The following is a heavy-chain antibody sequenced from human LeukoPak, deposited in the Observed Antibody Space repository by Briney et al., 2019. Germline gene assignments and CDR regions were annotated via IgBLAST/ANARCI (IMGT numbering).Heavy chain of an antibody. V-gene: IGHV3-7*01. CDR1: GFTFGNYL. D-gene: IGHD3-10*01. CDR3: YGESYLFDY. J-gene: IGHJ4*02. Sequence: GGSLRLSCAASGFTFGNYLMNWVRQAPGKGLEWVANIKQDGSEKYYVDSVKGRFTISRDNAKNSLYLQMNSLRAEDTAVYYCYGESYLFDYWGQGTLVTVSS. CDR2: IKQDGSEK.